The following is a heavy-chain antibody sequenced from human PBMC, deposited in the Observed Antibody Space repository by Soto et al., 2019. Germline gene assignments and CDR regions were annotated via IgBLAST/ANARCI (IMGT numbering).Heavy chain of an antibody. CDR3: ARGTMGWQQTNWFDP. D-gene: IGHD6-13*01. CDR2: MNSNSGNT. Sequence: QVQLVQSGAEVKKPGASVKVSCKASGYTFTSYDINWVRQATGQGLEWMGWMNSNSGNTGYAQKFQGRVTMTRDTSLSTAYMELSRLTSEDTAVYYCARGTMGWQQTNWFDPWGQGTLVTVSS. V-gene: IGHV1-8*01. CDR1: GYTFTSYD. J-gene: IGHJ5*02.